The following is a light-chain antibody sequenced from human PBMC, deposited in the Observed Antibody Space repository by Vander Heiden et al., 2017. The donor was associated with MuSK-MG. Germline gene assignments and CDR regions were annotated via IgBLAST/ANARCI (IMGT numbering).Light chain of an antibody. CDR3: NYTYSSGNQRK. J-gene: IGLJ2*01. CDR2: NKN. V-gene: IGLV3-19*01. CDR1: SLRNHY. Sequence: SSELTQDPAVSVALGQTVRITCQGDSLRNHYATWYQQKPGQEPVRVIDNKNSRPSAIPDRFSCYSAGNNASFQTNGAQAEDEADDYCNYTYSSGNQRKFGGGTKLTVL.